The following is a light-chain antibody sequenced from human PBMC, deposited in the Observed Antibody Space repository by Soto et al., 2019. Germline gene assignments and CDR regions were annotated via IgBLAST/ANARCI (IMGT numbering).Light chain of an antibody. CDR2: GAS. CDR1: QSVSKW. CDR3: QQYNSYDMWT. J-gene: IGKJ1*01. V-gene: IGKV1-5*01. Sequence: DIQLTQSPSTLSGSVGDRVTITCRASQSVSKWLAWYQQKPGKAPKLLIYGASSLERGVPPRFSGSGSGTEFTLTISSLQPDDFATYYCQQYNSYDMWTLGQGTKVDFK.